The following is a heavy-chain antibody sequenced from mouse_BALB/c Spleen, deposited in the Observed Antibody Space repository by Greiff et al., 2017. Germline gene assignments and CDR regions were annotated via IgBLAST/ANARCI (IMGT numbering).Heavy chain of an antibody. CDR2: ISDGGSYT. V-gene: IGHV5-4*02. Sequence: EVKLMESGGGLVKPGGSLKLSCAASGFTFSDYYMSWVRQTPEKRLEWVATISDGGSYTYYPDSVKGRFTISRDNAKNNLYLQMSSLKSEDTAMYYCARDNYYGSSFLAYWGQGTLVTVSA. J-gene: IGHJ3*01. D-gene: IGHD1-1*01. CDR3: ARDNYYGSSFLAY. CDR1: GFTFSDYY.